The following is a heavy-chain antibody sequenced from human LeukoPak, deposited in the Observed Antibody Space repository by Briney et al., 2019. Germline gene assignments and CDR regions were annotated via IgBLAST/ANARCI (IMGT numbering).Heavy chain of an antibody. D-gene: IGHD2-15*01. CDR3: ARDGVYCSGGSCYSYYYYYMDV. J-gene: IGHJ6*03. Sequence: GGSLRLSCAASGFTVSSNYMSWVRQAPGKGLEWVSVIYSGGSTYYADSVKGRFTISRDNSKNTLYLQMNSLRAEDTAVYYCARDGVYCSGGSCYSYYYYYMDVWGKGTTVTVSS. V-gene: IGHV3-66*01. CDR1: GFTVSSNY. CDR2: IYSGGST.